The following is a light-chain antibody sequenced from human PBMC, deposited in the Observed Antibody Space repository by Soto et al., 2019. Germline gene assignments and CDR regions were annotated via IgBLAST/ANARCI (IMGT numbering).Light chain of an antibody. CDR1: QSISSW. CDR3: QQYNSYST. J-gene: IGKJ1*01. Sequence: DIQMTQSPSTLSASVGDRVTITCRASQSISSWLAWYQQKPGKAPKLLIYKASSLESGVPSRFSGCGSGTEFTLTISSLQPDVFATYYCQQYNSYSTFGQGTKVEMK. CDR2: KAS. V-gene: IGKV1-5*03.